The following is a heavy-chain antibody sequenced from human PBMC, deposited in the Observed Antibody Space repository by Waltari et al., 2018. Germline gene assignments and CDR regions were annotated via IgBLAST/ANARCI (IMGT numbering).Heavy chain of an antibody. V-gene: IGHV4-39*01. CDR3: ATYIGASVGTAAFDV. CDR1: GVSITSTRHF. J-gene: IGHJ3*01. Sequence: QLQLQESGPRLGRPSENLSLICRVSGVSITSTRHFWAWIRHSTGQGLEWIGTVSYSGTTYISPSLKSRVSVSRDTSKNQVSLILGSVTAADMAVYYCATYIGASVGTAAFDVWGQGTMVTVSS. D-gene: IGHD5-12*01. CDR2: VSYSGTT.